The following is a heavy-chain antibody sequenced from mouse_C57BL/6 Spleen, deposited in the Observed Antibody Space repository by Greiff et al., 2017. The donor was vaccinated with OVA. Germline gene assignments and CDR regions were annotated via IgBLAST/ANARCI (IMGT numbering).Heavy chain of an antibody. CDR1: GYTFTSYW. J-gene: IGHJ1*03. V-gene: IGHV1-69*01. D-gene: IGHD6-5*01. Sequence: VQLQEPGAELVLPGASVKLSCKASGYTFTSYWMPWVKQRPGQGLEWIGEIDPSDSYTNYNQKFKGKSTLTVDTSSSTAYMQLSSLTSEDSAVCYCASPYCNYGHFDVWGTGTTVTVSS. CDR2: IDPSDSYT. CDR3: ASPYCNYGHFDV.